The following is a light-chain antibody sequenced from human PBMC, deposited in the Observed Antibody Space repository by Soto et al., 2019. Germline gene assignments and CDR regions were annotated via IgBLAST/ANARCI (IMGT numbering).Light chain of an antibody. CDR1: ASDVGGYSY. J-gene: IGLJ1*01. CDR3: SSYTTISSPSYV. Sequence: QSALTQPRSVSGSPGQSVTISCTGTASDVGGYSYVSWYQQHPGKVPKLIIYEGSYRPSGVSDRFSGAKSGNTASLTISGLQAEDEADYYCSSYTTISSPSYVFGTGTKLTVL. V-gene: IGLV2-14*01. CDR2: EGS.